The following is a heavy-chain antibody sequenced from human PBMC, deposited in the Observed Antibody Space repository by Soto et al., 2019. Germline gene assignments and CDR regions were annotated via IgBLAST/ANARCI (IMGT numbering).Heavy chain of an antibody. Sequence: SETLSLTCTVSGGSISSGDYYWSWIRQPPGKGLDWIGYIFYSGSTYYNPSLKSRVTISVDTSKNQFFLKLSSVTAADTAVYYCARALPHCSSTSCYGEWFDPWGQGTLVTVSS. CDR1: GGSISSGDYY. CDR2: IFYSGST. V-gene: IGHV4-30-4*01. D-gene: IGHD2-2*01. J-gene: IGHJ5*02. CDR3: ARALPHCSSTSCYGEWFDP.